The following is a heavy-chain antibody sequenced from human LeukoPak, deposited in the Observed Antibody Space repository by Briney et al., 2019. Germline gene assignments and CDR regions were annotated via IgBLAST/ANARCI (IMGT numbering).Heavy chain of an antibody. Sequence: GGSLRLSCAASGFTFSSYGMHWVRQAPGKGLEWEAVIWYDGSNKYYADSVKGRFTISRDNSKNTLYLQMNSLRAEDTAVYYCAKDSAGYYYAFDIWGQGTMVTVSS. CDR3: AKDSAGYYYAFDI. CDR1: GFTFSSYG. CDR2: IWYDGSNK. J-gene: IGHJ3*02. V-gene: IGHV3-33*06. D-gene: IGHD3-22*01.